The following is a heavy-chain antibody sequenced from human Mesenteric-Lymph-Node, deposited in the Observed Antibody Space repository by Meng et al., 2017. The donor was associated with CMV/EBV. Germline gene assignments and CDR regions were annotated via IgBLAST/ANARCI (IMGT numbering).Heavy chain of an antibody. CDR2: INHSGST. V-gene: IGHV4-34*01. J-gene: IGHJ6*02. D-gene: IGHD2-2*01. Sequence: SQTLSLTCAVYGGSFSGYYWSWIRQPPGKGLEWIGEINHSGSTNYNPSLKSRVTISVDTSKNQFSLKLSSVTAADTAVYYCARVVPFLIVVVPAAPEGGMDVWGQGTTVTVSS. CDR3: ARVVPFLIVVVPAAPEGGMDV. CDR1: GGSFSGYY.